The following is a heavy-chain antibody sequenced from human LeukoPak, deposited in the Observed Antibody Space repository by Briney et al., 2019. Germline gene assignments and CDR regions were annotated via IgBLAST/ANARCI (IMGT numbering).Heavy chain of an antibody. CDR3: AKGMEPLTEGYCSGGSCYSGEGNYYYYYYMDV. V-gene: IGHV3-23*01. D-gene: IGHD2-15*01. CDR2: ISGSGGST. Sequence: PGGSLRLSCAASGFTFSSYAMSWVRQAPGKGLEWVSAISGSGGSTYYADSVKGRFTISGDNSKNTLYLQMNSLRAEDTAVYYCAKGMEPLTEGYCSGGSCYSGEGNYYYYYYMDVWGKGTTVTVSS. CDR1: GFTFSSYA. J-gene: IGHJ6*03.